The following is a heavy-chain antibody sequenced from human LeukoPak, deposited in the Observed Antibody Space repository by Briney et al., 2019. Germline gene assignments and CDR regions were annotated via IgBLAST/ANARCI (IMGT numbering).Heavy chain of an antibody. CDR2: ISAYNGNT. CDR1: GYTFTSYG. CDR3: ARRPSMAVAGTYFDY. Sequence: ASVTVSCKASGYTFTSYGISWVRQAPGQGLEWMGWISAYNGNTNYAQKLQGRVTITADKSTSTAYMELSSLRSEDTAVYYCARRPSMAVAGTYFDYWGQGTLVTVSS. J-gene: IGHJ4*02. D-gene: IGHD6-19*01. V-gene: IGHV1-18*01.